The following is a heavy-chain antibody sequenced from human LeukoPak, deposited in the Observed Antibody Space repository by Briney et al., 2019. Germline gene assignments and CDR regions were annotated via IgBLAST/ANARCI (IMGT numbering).Heavy chain of an antibody. CDR1: GLTFCSHW. CDR2: ITNDGSST. J-gene: IGHJ4*02. V-gene: IGHV3-74*01. CDR3: ARGRTYSSSWPFDY. D-gene: IGHD6-13*01. Sequence: GVSLRLSCAASGLTFCSHWMHWVRQAPGKGLVWVSRITNDGSSTTYADSVKGRFTISRDNAKNSLYLQMNSLRAEDTAVYYCARGRTYSSSWPFDYWGQGTLVTVSS.